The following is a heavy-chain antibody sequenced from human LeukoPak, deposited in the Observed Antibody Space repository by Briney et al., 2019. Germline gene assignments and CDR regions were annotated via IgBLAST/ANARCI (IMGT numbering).Heavy chain of an antibody. Sequence: GGSLRLSCAASGFTFSSYSMNWVRQAPGKGLEWASSISSSSSYIYYADSVKGRFTISRDDAKNSLYLQMNSLRAEDTAVYYCAREYPDPTYYDFWSGYYHSWFDPWGQGTLVTVSS. CDR1: GFTFSSYS. CDR2: ISSSSSYI. J-gene: IGHJ5*02. CDR3: AREYPDPTYYDFWSGYYHSWFDP. D-gene: IGHD3-3*01. V-gene: IGHV3-21*01.